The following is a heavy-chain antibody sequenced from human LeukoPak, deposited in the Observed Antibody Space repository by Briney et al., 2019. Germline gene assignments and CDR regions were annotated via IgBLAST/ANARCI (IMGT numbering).Heavy chain of an antibody. V-gene: IGHV1-2*02. J-gene: IGHJ5*02. CDR3: ARDTPNHPYYDFWSGPDP. CDR2: INPNSGGT. Sequence: ASVKVSCKASGYTFTGHYMHWVRQAPGQGLEWMGWINPNSGGTNYAQKFQGRVTMTRDTSISTAYMELSRLRSDDTAVYYCARDTPNHPYYDFWSGPDPWGQGTLVTVSS. D-gene: IGHD3-3*01. CDR1: GYTFTGHY.